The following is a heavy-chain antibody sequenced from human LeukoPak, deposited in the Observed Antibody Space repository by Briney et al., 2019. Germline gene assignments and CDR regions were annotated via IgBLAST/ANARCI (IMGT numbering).Heavy chain of an antibody. Sequence: GSLRLSCXXXGFTFXDYYMSWIRQAPGKGLEWVSYISSSGSTIYYADSVKGRFTISRDNAKNSLYLQMNSLRAEDTAVYYCARDPPLWFGETVGMDVWGQGTTVTVSS. CDR1: GFTFXDYY. D-gene: IGHD3-10*01. CDR2: ISSSGSTI. V-gene: IGHV3-11*01. J-gene: IGHJ6*02. CDR3: ARDPPLWFGETVGMDV.